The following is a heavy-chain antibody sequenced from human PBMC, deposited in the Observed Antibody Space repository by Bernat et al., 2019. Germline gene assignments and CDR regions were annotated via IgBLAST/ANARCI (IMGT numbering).Heavy chain of an antibody. J-gene: IGHJ4*02. V-gene: IGHV3-33*01. Sequence: QVQLVESGGGVVQSGKSLRLSCAVSGVTFRNYGMHWVRQAPGKGLEWVAVIWYDGSQKYYADSVKDRFTISRDNSKNTVYLQMNSLRVEDTGMYHCATWRGSGNYYDYWGQGTLVTVSS. CDR1: GVTFRNYG. CDR3: ATWRGSGNYYDY. D-gene: IGHD3-10*01. CDR2: IWYDGSQK.